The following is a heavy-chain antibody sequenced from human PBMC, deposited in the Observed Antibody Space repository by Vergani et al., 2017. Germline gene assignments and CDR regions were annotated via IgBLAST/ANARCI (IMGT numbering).Heavy chain of an antibody. J-gene: IGHJ6*02. CDR2: INPNSGGT. V-gene: IGHV1-2*04. Sequence: QVQLVQSGAEVKKPGASVKVSCKASGYTFTGYYMHWVRQAPGQGLEWMGWINPNSGGTNYAQKFQGWVTMTRDTSISTAYMELSRLRSDDTAVYYCARVELLLSGGDYYYGMEVWGQGTTVTVSS. CDR3: ARVELLLSGGDYYYGMEV. D-gene: IGHD1-26*01. CDR1: GYTFTGYY.